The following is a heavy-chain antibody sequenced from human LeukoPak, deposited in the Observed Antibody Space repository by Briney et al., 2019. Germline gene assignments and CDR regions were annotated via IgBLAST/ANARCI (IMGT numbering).Heavy chain of an antibody. Sequence: MPSETLSLTCAVYGVSFSGYYWSWIRQPPGKGLEWIGEINHSGSTNYNPSLKSRVTISVDTSKNQFSLKLSSVTAADTAVYYCALRNWDNWFDPWGQGTLVTVSS. CDR1: GVSFSGYY. CDR2: INHSGST. J-gene: IGHJ5*02. CDR3: ALRNWDNWFDP. V-gene: IGHV4-34*01. D-gene: IGHD1-1*01.